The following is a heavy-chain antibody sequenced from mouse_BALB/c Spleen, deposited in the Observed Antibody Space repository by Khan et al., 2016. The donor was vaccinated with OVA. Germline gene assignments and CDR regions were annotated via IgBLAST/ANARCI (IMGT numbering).Heavy chain of an antibody. Sequence: QVQLQQSGAELARPGASVKLSCKASGYTFSDFYINWVKQRTGQGLEWIGEIYPVRGNTYYNEKFKGKATLTADKSSSTAYMHFSSLTSEDSAVYFCARSGTGSFLYWGQGTLVTVSA. CDR1: GYTFSDFY. J-gene: IGHJ3*01. D-gene: IGHD4-1*01. CDR2: IYPVRGNT. V-gene: IGHV1-77*01. CDR3: ARSGTGSFLY.